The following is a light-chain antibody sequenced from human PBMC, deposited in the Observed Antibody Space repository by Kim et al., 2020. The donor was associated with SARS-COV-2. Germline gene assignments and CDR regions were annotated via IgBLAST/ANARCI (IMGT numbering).Light chain of an antibody. CDR1: SSDVGIYDY. J-gene: IGLJ3*02. CDR3: CSYSATKTWV. V-gene: IGLV2-14*03. CDR2: DVI. Sequence: QSVLTQPASVSGSPGQSITISCIGTSSDVGIYDYVSWYKHHPDTAPKLIIYDVIKRPSGVSNRFSGSKSGNTASLTISGLQADDEADYYCCSYSATKTWVFGGGTQLTVL.